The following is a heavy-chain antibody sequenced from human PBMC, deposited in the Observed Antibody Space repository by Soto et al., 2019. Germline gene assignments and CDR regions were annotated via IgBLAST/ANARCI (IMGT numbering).Heavy chain of an antibody. D-gene: IGHD6-19*01. Sequence: EVQLLESGGGLAQPGGSLRLSCAVSGITFTNYAMGWVRPAPGKGLEWVSGISGNVGSTTHYADSVKGRFTISRDNSTNILFLQMNSLRAEDTAVYYCAKHRGFVAGPFDSWGQGTLVIVSS. J-gene: IGHJ4*02. CDR3: AKHRGFVAGPFDS. CDR2: ISGNVGSTT. V-gene: IGHV3-23*01. CDR1: GITFTNYA.